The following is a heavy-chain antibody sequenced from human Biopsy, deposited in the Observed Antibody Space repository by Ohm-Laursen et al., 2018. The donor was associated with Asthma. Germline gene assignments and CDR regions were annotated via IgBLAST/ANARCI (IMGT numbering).Heavy chain of an antibody. Sequence: ASVKVSCKTSGYTFNRCGITWVRQAPGQGLEWMGWISVYNGNTKVAQKLQDRVTMITDTSTSTAYMELRSLRSDDTAVYFCARAVDYSHYYCIDVWGQGTTVTVS. CDR1: GYTFNRCG. V-gene: IGHV1-18*01. CDR2: ISVYNGNT. D-gene: IGHD3-10*01. CDR3: ARAVDYSHYYCIDV. J-gene: IGHJ6*02.